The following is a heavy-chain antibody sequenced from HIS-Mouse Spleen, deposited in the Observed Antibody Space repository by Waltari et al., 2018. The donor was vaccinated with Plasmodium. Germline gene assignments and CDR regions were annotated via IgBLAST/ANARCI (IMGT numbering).Heavy chain of an antibody. CDR2: IYGGGST. CDR1: GFTVSSNY. J-gene: IGHJ3*02. D-gene: IGHD6-6*01. CDR3: ARGMKSSSSAFDI. V-gene: IGHV3-53*01. Sequence: EVQLVESGGGLIQPGGSLRLSCAASGFTVSSNYMRWVGQAPGKGLGVVSGIYGGGSTCYADSVKGRFTISRDKSKNTLYLQMNSLRAEDTAVYYCARGMKSSSSAFDIWGQGTMVTVSS.